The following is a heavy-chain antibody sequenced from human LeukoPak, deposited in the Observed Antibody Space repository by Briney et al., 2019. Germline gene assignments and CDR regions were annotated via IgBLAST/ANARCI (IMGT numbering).Heavy chain of an antibody. V-gene: IGHV3-23*01. D-gene: IGHD6-13*01. CDR2: I. Sequence: GGSLRLSCAVSGFTFSSEAMGWVRQLPGGGLEWVSTIKGRFTISRDNSKSTLYLQMNSLRVEDTAVYYCTKVRSGSSSWALRVFDYWSQGTLVTVSS. CDR3: TKVRSGSSSWALRVFDY. CDR1: GFTFSSEA. J-gene: IGHJ4*02.